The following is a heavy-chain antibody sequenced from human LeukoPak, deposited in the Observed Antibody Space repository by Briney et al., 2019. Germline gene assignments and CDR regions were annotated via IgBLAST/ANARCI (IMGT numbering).Heavy chain of an antibody. CDR1: DFSFSNYG. D-gene: IGHD1-26*01. Sequence: GGSLRLSCAASDFSFSNYGMHWVRQAPGKGLEWVAVILYDGNNKHYAESVKGRFTISRDNSNNMLYLQMDSLRPEDTAVYYCAKDRLFGSGLNGPHYYYGMDVWGQGTTVTVSS. CDR2: ILYDGNNK. CDR3: AKDRLFGSGLNGPHYYYGMDV. J-gene: IGHJ6*02. V-gene: IGHV3-30*18.